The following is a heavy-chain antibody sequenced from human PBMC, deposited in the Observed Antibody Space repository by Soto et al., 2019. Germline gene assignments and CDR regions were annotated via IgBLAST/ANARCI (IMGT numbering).Heavy chain of an antibody. Sequence: GGSLRLSCAASGFTFSDYYMSWIRQAPGKGLEWISYIDSSGDTIYYADSVKGRFTISRDNSKNTLYLQMNSLRAEDTAVYYCAKEMAAAMIVVVTRAEYFQHWGQGTLVTVSS. D-gene: IGHD3-22*01. CDR1: GFTFSDYY. CDR2: IDSSGDTI. J-gene: IGHJ1*01. V-gene: IGHV3-11*01. CDR3: AKEMAAAMIVVVTRAEYFQH.